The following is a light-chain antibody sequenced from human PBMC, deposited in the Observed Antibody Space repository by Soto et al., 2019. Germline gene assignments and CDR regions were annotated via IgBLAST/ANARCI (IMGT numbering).Light chain of an antibody. CDR1: QSLLHSDGYNY. Sequence: DIVMTQSPLSLPVTPGEPASISCRSSQSLLHSDGYNYLDWYLQKPGQSPQLLIYLGSNRASGVLDSYSDSGSGTDFTLKISRVEPADVVVYYSMLALPSPATFGQGTNVEIK. J-gene: IGKJ1*01. CDR2: LGS. CDR3: MLALPSPAT. V-gene: IGKV2-28*01.